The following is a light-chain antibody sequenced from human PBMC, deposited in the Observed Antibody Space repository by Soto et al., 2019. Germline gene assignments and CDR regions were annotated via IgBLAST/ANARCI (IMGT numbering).Light chain of an antibody. CDR3: QRQSNWPRT. CDR2: GAS. V-gene: IGKV3-11*01. J-gene: IGKJ1*01. Sequence: EIMLTQSPATLSLSPGERATLSCRASPSVTNFLAWYQQKPGQAPRLLIYGASNRATGIPARFSGSGSGTEFTLTISSLQSEDFAIYYCQRQSNWPRTFGHVSNVDI. CDR1: PSVTNF.